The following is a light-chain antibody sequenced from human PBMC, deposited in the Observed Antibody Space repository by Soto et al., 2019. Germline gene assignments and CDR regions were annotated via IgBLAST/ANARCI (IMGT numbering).Light chain of an antibody. CDR3: QQYNSWPPIT. CDR2: DAS. J-gene: IGKJ5*01. Sequence: EVVLTHSPDTLSVSPGERAAVXFLASQSLSRNLAWYQQKPGQAPRLLIYDASTRATGIPDRFSGGGSGTEFTLTISSLQSEDFVVYYCQQYNSWPPITFGQGTRLEIK. V-gene: IGKV3-15*01. CDR1: QSLSRN.